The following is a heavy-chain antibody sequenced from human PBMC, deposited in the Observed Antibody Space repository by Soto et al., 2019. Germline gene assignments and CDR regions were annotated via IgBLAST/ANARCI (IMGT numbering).Heavy chain of an antibody. CDR2: IYYSGST. J-gene: IGHJ4*02. D-gene: IGHD3-16*01. V-gene: IGHV4-31*03. CDR1: GGSISSGGYY. CDR3: ARDSFGGDFFDY. Sequence: SETLSLTCTVSGGSISSGGYYWSWIRQHPGKGLEWIGYIYYSGSTYYNPSLKSRVTISVDTSKNQFSLKLSSVTAADTAVYYFARDSFGGDFFDYWGQGTLVTVSS.